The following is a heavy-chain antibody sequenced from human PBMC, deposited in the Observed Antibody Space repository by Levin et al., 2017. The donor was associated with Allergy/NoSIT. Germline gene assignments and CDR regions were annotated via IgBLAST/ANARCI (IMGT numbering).Heavy chain of an antibody. CDR1: GGSISSSGYY. J-gene: IGHJ2*01. Sequence: PSETLSLTCTVSGGSISSSGYYWGWIRQPPGKGLEWIGSTYYSGSTYYNPSLKSRVTISVDTSKNQFSLKLTSVTAADTAVYYCARRTAVAGLYWYFDLWGRGTLVTVSS. V-gene: IGHV4-39*01. CDR3: ARRTAVAGLYWYFDL. D-gene: IGHD6-13*01. CDR2: TYYSGST.